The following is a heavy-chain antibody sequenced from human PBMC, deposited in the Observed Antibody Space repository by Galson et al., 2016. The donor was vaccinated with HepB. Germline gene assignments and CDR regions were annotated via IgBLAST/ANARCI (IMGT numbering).Heavy chain of an antibody. V-gene: IGHV3-23*01. CDR2: ITGNGGHT. J-gene: IGHJ4*02. Sequence: SLRLSCAASGLTFSSYAMTWVRQAPGKGLEWVSTITGNGGHTYYADSVKGRFTISRDNSKNTLYLQMNSLRAEDTALYYCASHAASGSYSDYFPHWGQGTLVTVSS. CDR3: ASHAASGSYSDYFPH. D-gene: IGHD3-10*01. CDR1: GLTFSSYA.